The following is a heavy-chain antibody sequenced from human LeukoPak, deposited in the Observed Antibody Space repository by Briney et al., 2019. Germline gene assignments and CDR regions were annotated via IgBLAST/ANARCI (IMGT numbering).Heavy chain of an antibody. J-gene: IGHJ6*02. Sequence: GGSLRLSCAASGFTFSSYDMHWVRQATGKGLEWVSAIGTAGDTYYPGSVKGRFTISRENAKNSLYLQMNSLRAGDTAVYYCARGGWVTRSYYYGMDVWGQGTTVTVSS. CDR1: GFTFSSYD. CDR3: ARGGWVTRSYYYGMDV. D-gene: IGHD2-21*02. CDR2: IGTAGDT. V-gene: IGHV3-13*01.